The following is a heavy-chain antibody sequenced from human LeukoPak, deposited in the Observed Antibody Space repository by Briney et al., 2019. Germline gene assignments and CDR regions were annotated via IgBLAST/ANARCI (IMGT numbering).Heavy chain of an antibody. CDR2: IYYSGST. Sequence: SETLSLTCTVSGGSISNYYWSWIRQPPGEGLEWIGYIYYSGSTNYNPSLKSRVTISVDTSKNQFSLKLTAVTAADTAVYYCARRDYYGSGTFDPWGQGTLVTVSS. V-gene: IGHV4-59*08. CDR3: ARRDYYGSGTFDP. J-gene: IGHJ5*02. CDR1: GGSISNYY. D-gene: IGHD3-10*01.